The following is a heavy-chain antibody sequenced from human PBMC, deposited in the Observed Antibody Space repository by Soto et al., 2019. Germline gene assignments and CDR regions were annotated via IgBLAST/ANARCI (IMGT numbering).Heavy chain of an antibody. V-gene: IGHV5-51*01. J-gene: IGHJ4*02. CDR1: GYTFTSYW. Sequence: ESLKISCKGSGYTFTSYWIGWVRQMPGEGLEWTGVIYPSDSDIRYSPSFQGKVTISADKSITTAYLQWSSLKAADTAMYYCVRSGTSSGRFSDYWGQGTLVTVSS. CDR2: IYPSDSDI. CDR3: VRSGTSSGRFSDY. D-gene: IGHD2-15*01.